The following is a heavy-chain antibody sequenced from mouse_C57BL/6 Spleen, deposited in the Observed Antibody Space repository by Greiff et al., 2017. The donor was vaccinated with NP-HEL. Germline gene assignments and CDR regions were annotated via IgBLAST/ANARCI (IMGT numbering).Heavy chain of an antibody. CDR3: TYDYYGSSSFAY. CDR2: IDPETGGT. J-gene: IGHJ3*01. Sequence: VKLMESGAELVRPGASVTLSCKASGYTFTDYEMHWVKQTPVHGLEWIGAIDPETGGTAYNQKFKGKAILTADKSSSTAYMELRSLTSEDSAVYYCTYDYYGSSSFAYWGQGTLVTVSA. CDR1: GYTFTDYE. V-gene: IGHV1-15*01. D-gene: IGHD1-1*01.